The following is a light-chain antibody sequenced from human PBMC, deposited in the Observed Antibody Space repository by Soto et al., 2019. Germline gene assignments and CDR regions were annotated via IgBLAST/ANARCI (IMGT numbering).Light chain of an antibody. V-gene: IGKV1-39*01. CDR1: QSISSY. CDR2: AAS. CDR3: QQSYSTPWT. J-gene: IGKJ1*01. Sequence: DIQMTQSPSSLSASVGDRVTLTCRASQSISSYLNWYQQKPGKAPNLLIYAASSLQTGVPSRFSGSGSGTDFTLTISSLQPEDFVTYYCQQSYSTPWTFGEGTKVEIK.